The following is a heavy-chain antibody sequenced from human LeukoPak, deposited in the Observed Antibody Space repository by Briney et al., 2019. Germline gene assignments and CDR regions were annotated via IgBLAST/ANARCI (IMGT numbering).Heavy chain of an antibody. CDR3: AREPPRYCSSTSCYLSPNVWFDP. Sequence: GGSLRLSCAGSGFTFSDYTMHWVRQAPGEGLEYVSAITGNARSKYHADSVRGRFAISRDNSKDTLYLQMGSLRPEDTAVYYCAREPPRYCSSTSCYLSPNVWFDPWGQGTLVTVSS. CDR1: GFTFSDYT. D-gene: IGHD2-2*01. V-gene: IGHV3-64*02. CDR2: ITGNARSK. J-gene: IGHJ5*02.